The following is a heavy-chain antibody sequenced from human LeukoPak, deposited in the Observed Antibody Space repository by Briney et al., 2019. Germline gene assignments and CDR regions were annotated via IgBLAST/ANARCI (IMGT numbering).Heavy chain of an antibody. CDR3: ASGSYDGPFDY. D-gene: IGHD1-26*01. V-gene: IGHV3-48*01. CDR2: ISSSSSTI. CDR1: GFTFSSYS. J-gene: IGHJ4*02. Sequence: PGGSLRLSCAASGFTFSSYSMNWVRQAPGKGLEWVSYISSSSSTIYYADSVKGRFTISRDNSKNTLYLQMNSLRAEDTAVYYCASGSYDGPFDYWGQGTLVTVSS.